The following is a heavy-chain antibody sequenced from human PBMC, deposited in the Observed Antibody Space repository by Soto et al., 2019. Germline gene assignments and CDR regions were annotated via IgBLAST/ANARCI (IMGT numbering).Heavy chain of an antibody. D-gene: IGHD6-19*01. CDR1: GFTFSSYG. V-gene: IGHV3-30*18. CDR2: ISYDGSNK. CDR3: AKKSGYSSGWYQVAP. Sequence: GGSLRLSCAASGFTFSSYGMHWVRQAPGKGLEWVAVISYDGSNKYYADSVKGRFTISRDNSKNTLYLQMNSLRAEDTAVYYCAKKSGYSSGWYQVAPWGQGTLVTVSS. J-gene: IGHJ5*02.